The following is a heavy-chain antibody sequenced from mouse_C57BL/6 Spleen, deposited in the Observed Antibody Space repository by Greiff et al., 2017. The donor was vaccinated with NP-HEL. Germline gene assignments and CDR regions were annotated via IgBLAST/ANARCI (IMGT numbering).Heavy chain of an antibody. J-gene: IGHJ2*01. CDR1: GFSLTSYG. CDR3: ARNKDSNYGYFDY. CDR2: IWSGGST. Sequence: VKLVESGPGLVQPSQSLSITCTVSGFSLTSYGVHWVRQSPGKGLEWLGVIWSGGSTDYNAAFISRLSISKDNSKSQVFFKMNSLQADDTAIYYCARNKDSNYGYFDYWGQGTTLTVSS. D-gene: IGHD2-5*01. V-gene: IGHV2-2*01.